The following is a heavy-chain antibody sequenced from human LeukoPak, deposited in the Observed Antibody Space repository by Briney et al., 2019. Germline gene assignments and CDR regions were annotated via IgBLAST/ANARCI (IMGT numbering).Heavy chain of an antibody. V-gene: IGHV1-2*02. Sequence: ASVKVSCKASGYTFTGYYMHWVRQAPGQGLEWMGWINPNSGGTNYAQKFQGRVTMTRDTSISTAYMELSRLRSDDTAVYYCARGVVPAAIGWFDPWGQGPWSPSPQ. J-gene: IGHJ5*02. D-gene: IGHD2-2*01. CDR3: ARGVVPAAIGWFDP. CDR2: INPNSGGT. CDR1: GYTFTGYY.